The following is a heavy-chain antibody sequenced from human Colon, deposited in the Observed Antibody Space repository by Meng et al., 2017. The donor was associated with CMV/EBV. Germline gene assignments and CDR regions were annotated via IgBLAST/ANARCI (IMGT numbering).Heavy chain of an antibody. CDR2: IYSGGST. V-gene: IGHV3-53*01. CDR1: GFTVSSNY. CDR3: ARVHEGYQMFYGDGLDV. J-gene: IGHJ6*02. Sequence: GESLKISCAASGFTVSSNYMGWVRQAPGKGLEWVSVIYSGGSTYYADSVKGRFTVSRDNSKNTVYLQMNSLRAEDTAVYYCARVHEGYQMFYGDGLDVWGQGTTVTVSS. D-gene: IGHD2-2*01.